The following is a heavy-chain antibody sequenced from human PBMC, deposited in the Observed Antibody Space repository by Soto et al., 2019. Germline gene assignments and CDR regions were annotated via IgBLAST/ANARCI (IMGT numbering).Heavy chain of an antibody. CDR3: AKSVSSVAGNSAPIDY. D-gene: IGHD6-19*01. J-gene: IGHJ4*02. Sequence: EVQLLESGGXLVQPGGSLRLSCAASGFTFSNYAMSWVRQTPGKGLEWVSVISGRGDKAYFADSVKGRFTISRDDSRNTVYLQMNSLRVDDTAVYDCAKSVSSVAGNSAPIDYWGQGTLVTVSS. CDR2: ISGRGDKA. V-gene: IGHV3-23*01. CDR1: GFTFSNYA.